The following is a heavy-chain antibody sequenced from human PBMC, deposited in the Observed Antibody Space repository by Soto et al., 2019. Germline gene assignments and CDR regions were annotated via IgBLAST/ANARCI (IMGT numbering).Heavy chain of an antibody. V-gene: IGHV4-30-2*01. CDR1: GGSISSGGYS. Sequence: QLQLQESGSGLVKPSQTLSLTCAVSGGSISSGGYSWSWIRQPPGKGLEWIGYIYHSGSTYYNPPLKSRVTISVDRSKNLFSLKRSSVTAADTAVYYCARAGGLGAVAVDYWGQGTLVTVSS. CDR2: IYHSGST. D-gene: IGHD6-19*01. J-gene: IGHJ4*02. CDR3: ARAGGLGAVAVDY.